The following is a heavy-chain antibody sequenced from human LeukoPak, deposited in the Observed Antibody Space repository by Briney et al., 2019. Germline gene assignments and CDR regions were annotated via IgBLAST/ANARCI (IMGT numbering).Heavy chain of an antibody. CDR2: ISGSGGST. V-gene: IGHV3-23*01. J-gene: IGHJ4*02. CDR3: AKDRTYYDFWSGDDY. CDR1: GFTFSSYA. Sequence: GGSLRLSCAASGFTFSSYAMSWVRQAPGKGLEWVSAISGSGGSTYYADSVKGRFTISRDNSKNTLYLQMNSLRAEDTAVYYCAKDRTYYDFWSGDDYWGQGTLVTVSS. D-gene: IGHD3-3*01.